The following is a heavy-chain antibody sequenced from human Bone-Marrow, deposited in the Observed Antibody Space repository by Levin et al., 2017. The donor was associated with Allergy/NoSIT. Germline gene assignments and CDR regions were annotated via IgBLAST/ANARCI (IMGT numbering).Heavy chain of an antibody. Sequence: PGGSLRLSRAASGFTFSSYSMNWVRQAPGKGLEWVSSISSSSSYIYYADSVKGRFTISRDNAKNSLYLQMNSLRAEDTAVYYCARGVYGGNSVDYWGQGTLVTVSS. J-gene: IGHJ4*02. CDR1: GFTFSSYS. CDR3: ARGVYGGNSVDY. CDR2: ISSSSSYI. D-gene: IGHD4-23*01. V-gene: IGHV3-21*01.